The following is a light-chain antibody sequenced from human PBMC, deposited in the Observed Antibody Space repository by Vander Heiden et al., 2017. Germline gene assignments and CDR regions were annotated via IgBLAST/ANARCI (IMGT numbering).Light chain of an antibody. J-gene: IGLJ3*02. Sequence: QSVLTQSPSVSGAPGQRVTISCTGSNSNIGTGYDVHWYQQLPGAAPKLLVYGNNKRPSGVPDRFSGSRSGTSASLAITGLQAEDEAEYYCQSYDSSLTAWVFGGGTTLTVL. CDR1: NSNIGTGYD. V-gene: IGLV1-40*01. CDR2: GNN. CDR3: QSYDSSLTAWV.